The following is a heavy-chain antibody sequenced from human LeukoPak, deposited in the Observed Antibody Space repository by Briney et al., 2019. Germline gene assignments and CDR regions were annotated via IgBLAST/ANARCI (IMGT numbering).Heavy chain of an antibody. D-gene: IGHD3-10*01. V-gene: IGHV4-59*01. CDR3: ARTEYYFDH. J-gene: IGHJ4*02. Sequence: PSETLSLSCNVSSGSISSYYLSWIRQPPGKGLEWIGYICYSGSSNYNPSLKSRVPMSVHPSKKQFSLKGSSVTAADTAVYYCARTEYYFDHWGQGTLVTVSS. CDR2: ICYSGSS. CDR1: SGSISSYY.